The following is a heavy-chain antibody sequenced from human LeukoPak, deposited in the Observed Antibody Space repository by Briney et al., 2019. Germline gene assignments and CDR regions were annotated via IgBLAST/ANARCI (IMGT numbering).Heavy chain of an antibody. CDR3: ARELVPALNYYFDY. D-gene: IGHD2-15*01. V-gene: IGHV1-2*02. J-gene: IGHJ4*02. Sequence: ASVKVSCKASGYTFTGYYMHWVRQAPGQGLEWMGWINPNSGGTNYAQKFQGRVTMTRGTSISTAYMELSRLRSDDTAVYYCARELVPALNYYFDYWGQGTLVTVSS. CDR1: GYTFTGYY. CDR2: INPNSGGT.